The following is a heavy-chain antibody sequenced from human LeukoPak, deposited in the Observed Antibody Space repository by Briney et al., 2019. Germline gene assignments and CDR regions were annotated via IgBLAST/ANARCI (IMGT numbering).Heavy chain of an antibody. V-gene: IGHV1-18*01. J-gene: IGHJ3*02. CDR3: ARDRDEDTAMVWVAAFDI. D-gene: IGHD5-18*01. Sequence: GASVKVSCKASGYTFTSYGISWVRQAPGQGLEWMGWISAYNGNTNYAQKLQGRVTMTTDTSTSTDYIELRSLRSDDTAVYYCARDRDEDTAMVWVAAFDIWGQGTMVTVSS. CDR1: GYTFTSYG. CDR2: ISAYNGNT.